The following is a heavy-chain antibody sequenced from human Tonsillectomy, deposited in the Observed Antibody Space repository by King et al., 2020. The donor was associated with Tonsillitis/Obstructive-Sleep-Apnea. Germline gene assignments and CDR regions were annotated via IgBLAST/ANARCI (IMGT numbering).Heavy chain of an antibody. D-gene: IGHD3-3*01. V-gene: IGHV4-34*01. CDR3: ARQGSGYPFDF. CDR1: GGSFSGYY. J-gene: IGHJ4*02. Sequence: QVQLQQWGAGLLKPSETLSLTCAVYGGSFSGYYWSWIRQPSGKGLEWIGEINHSGSTNYNPSLKSRVTISVDTSKNQFSLELSSVTAADTAVYYCARQGSGYPFDFWGQGTLVTVSS. CDR2: INHSGST.